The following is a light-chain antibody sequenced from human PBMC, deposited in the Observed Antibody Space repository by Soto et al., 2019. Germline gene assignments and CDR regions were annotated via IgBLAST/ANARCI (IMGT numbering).Light chain of an antibody. Sequence: ETVLTQSPGTLSLSPGGRVTLSCRASQSVCSRCLAWYQQKPGQSPRLLIYGASSRATGIPDRFSGSGSGTDFTLTVSRLEPEDFAVYYCQHSGTTPWPFGQGTKVEIK. CDR1: QSVCSRC. V-gene: IGKV3-20*01. J-gene: IGKJ1*01. CDR2: GAS. CDR3: QHSGTTPWP.